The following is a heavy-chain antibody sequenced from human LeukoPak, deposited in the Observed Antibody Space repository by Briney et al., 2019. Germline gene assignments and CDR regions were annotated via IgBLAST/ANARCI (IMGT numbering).Heavy chain of an antibody. D-gene: IGHD4-17*01. CDR1: GFTASSNY. J-gene: IGHJ6*02. CDR2: IYSGGST. CDR3: AITVTVYYYGMDV. V-gene: IGHV3-66*01. Sequence: PGGSLRLSCAASGFTASSNYMSWVRQAPGKGLEWVSVIYSGGSTYYADSVKGRSTISRDNSKNTLYLQMSSLRAEDTAVYYCAITVTVYYYGMDVWGQGTTVTVSS.